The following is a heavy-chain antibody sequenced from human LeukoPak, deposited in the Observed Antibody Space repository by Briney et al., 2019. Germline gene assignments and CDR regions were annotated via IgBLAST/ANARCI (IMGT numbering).Heavy chain of an antibody. CDR3: ARDSSTTVTGAFDI. D-gene: IGHD4-17*01. CDR1: GFTFSRYG. Sequence: GGSLRLSCGASGFTFSRYGMHWVRQAPGKGLEWVAIIWYDGSNKYYADPVKGRFTVSRDNSKNTLYLQMNSLRAEDTAVYYCARDSSTTVTGAFDIWGQGTMVTVSS. J-gene: IGHJ3*02. CDR2: IWYDGSNK. V-gene: IGHV3-33*01.